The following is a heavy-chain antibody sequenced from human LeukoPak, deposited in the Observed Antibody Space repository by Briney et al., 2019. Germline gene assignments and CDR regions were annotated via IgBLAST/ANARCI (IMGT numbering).Heavy chain of an antibody. V-gene: IGHV4-30-4*01. J-gene: IGHJ4*02. CDR2: IYYSRST. D-gene: IGHD5-24*01. Sequence: SETLSLTCTVSGASISSGGYYWNWIRQPPGKGLEWIGYIYYSRSTSYSPSLKSRLTIPVDTSKNQFSLKLSSVTAADTAVHYCARDGYNSGYFDYWGQGTLVTVSS. CDR3: ARDGYNSGYFDY. CDR1: GASISSGGYY.